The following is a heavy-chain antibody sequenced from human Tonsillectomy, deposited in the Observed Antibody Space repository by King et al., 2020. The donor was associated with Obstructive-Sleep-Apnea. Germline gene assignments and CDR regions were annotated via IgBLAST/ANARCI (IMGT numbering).Heavy chain of an antibody. CDR2: FIAYNGNT. Sequence: QLVQSGAEVKKPGASVKVSCKASGYTFTSYGFNWGRQAPVQGLEWMGWFIAYNGNTNFAPKLQDRVTMTTDTSTSTAYMELRSLRSDDTAVYYCARDRQQLFDYWGQGTLVTVSS. J-gene: IGHJ4*02. CDR1: GYTFTSYG. V-gene: IGHV1-18*04. D-gene: IGHD6-13*01. CDR3: ARDRQQLFDY.